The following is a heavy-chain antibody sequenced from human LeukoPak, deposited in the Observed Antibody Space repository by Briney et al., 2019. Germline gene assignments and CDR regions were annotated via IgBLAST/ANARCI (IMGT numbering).Heavy chain of an antibody. CDR1: GGSISSYY. CDR3: ARYITGTTGYFDP. J-gene: IGHJ4*02. CDR2: IYYSGST. V-gene: IGHV4-59*12. Sequence: SETLSLTCTVSGGSISSYYWSWIQQPPGKGLEWIGYIYYSGSTNYNPSLKSRVTISVDTSKNQFSLKLSSVTAADTAVYYCARYITGTTGYFDPWGQGTLVIVSS. D-gene: IGHD1-7*01.